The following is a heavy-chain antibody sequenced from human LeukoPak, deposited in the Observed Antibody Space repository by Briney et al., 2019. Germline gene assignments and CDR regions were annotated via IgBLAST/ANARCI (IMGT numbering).Heavy chain of an antibody. V-gene: IGHV3-7*01. Sequence: GGSLRLSCAVSGLTFSNYWMSWVRQAPGKGLEWVANIKEDGSEKYYGDSVRGRFTISRDNAKSSLNLQMSSLRADDTAVYYCARHGRHNFDYWGQGTLVTVSS. CDR2: IKEDGSEK. CDR3: ARHGRHNFDY. J-gene: IGHJ4*02. D-gene: IGHD5-24*01. CDR1: GLTFSNYW.